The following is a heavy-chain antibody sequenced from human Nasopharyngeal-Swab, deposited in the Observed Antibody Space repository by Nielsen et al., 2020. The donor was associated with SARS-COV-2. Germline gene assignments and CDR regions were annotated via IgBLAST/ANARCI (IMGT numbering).Heavy chain of an antibody. CDR2: VRSKGNNYAT. CDR3: TRCGGGCYSGRDY. D-gene: IGHD2-15*01. V-gene: IGHV3-73*01. J-gene: IGHJ4*02. CDR1: GVTFSDSA. Sequence: GESVKISCTASGVTFSDSAIHWVRQAYGKGLEWVGRVRSKGNNYATAYSASVKGRFIIFRDDPTNTAYLQMNSLKTEDTAMYYCTRCGGGCYSGRDYWGQGTLVTVSS.